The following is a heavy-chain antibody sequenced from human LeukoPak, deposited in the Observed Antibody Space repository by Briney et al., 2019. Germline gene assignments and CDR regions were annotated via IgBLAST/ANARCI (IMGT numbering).Heavy chain of an antibody. CDR2: IHYSGRI. Sequence: NPSETLSLTCAVYGGSFSGYYWTWIRQPPGKRLEWIGEIHYSGRINYNPSLKSRVTISADTSNNHFSLKMNSVTAADAAVYYCSRGTDAYKCGNSWGQGTLVTVS. CDR1: GGSFSGYY. D-gene: IGHD5-24*01. V-gene: IGHV4-34*01. J-gene: IGHJ4*02. CDR3: SRGTDAYKCGNS.